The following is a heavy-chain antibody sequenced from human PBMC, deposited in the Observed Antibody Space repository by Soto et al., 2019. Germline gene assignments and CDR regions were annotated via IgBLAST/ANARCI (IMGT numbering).Heavy chain of an antibody. J-gene: IGHJ6*02. CDR3: ARVRCSSTSCYHYYYGMDV. Sequence: SVKVSCKASGGTFSSYAISWVRQAPGQGLEWMGGIIPIFGTANYAQKFQGRVTITADESTSTAYMELSSLRSEETAVYYCARVRCSSTSCYHYYYGMDVWGQGTTVTVSS. CDR1: GGTFSSYA. CDR2: IIPIFGTA. V-gene: IGHV1-69*13. D-gene: IGHD2-2*01.